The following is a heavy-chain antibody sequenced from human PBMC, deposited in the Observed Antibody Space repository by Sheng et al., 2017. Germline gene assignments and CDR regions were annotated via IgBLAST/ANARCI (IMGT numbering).Heavy chain of an antibody. CDR1: GGSFSNHA. J-gene: IGHJ5*02. Sequence: STVRVSCTTSGGSFSNHALSWLRKAPGQGPEWMGGIIPIFRSTNYAQKFQGRVTISADESTSTAYMEMRSLRSEDTAIYYCARDIANGKFDPWGQGTQVIVSS. CDR3: ARDIANGKFDP. V-gene: IGHV1-69*13. CDR2: IIPIFRST. D-gene: IGHD2-8*01.